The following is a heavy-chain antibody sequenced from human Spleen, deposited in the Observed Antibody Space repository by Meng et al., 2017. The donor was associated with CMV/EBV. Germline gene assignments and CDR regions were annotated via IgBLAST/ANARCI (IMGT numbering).Heavy chain of an antibody. CDR3: ARGGLPGYGDAFDI. Sequence: GSLRLSCTVSGGSVSSGSYYWSWIRQPPGKGLEWIGYIYDSGSTNYNPSLKSRVTISVDTSKNQFSLKLSSVTAADTAVYYCARGGLPGYGDAFDIWGQGTMVTVSS. V-gene: IGHV4-61*01. CDR2: IYDSGST. J-gene: IGHJ3*02. CDR1: GGSVSSGSYY. D-gene: IGHD5-12*01.